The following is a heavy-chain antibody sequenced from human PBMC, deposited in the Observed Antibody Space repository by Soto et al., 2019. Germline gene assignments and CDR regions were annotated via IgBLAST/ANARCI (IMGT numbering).Heavy chain of an antibody. J-gene: IGHJ6*02. D-gene: IGHD2-15*01. CDR2: IIPIFGTA. V-gene: IGHV1-69*01. CDR1: GGTFSSYA. CDR3: ARLDIVVVVAAVEYYYGMDV. Sequence: SVKVSCKASGGTFSSYAISWVRHAPGQGLEWMGGIIPIFGTANYAQKFQGRVTITADESTSTAYMELSSLRSEDTAVYYCARLDIVVVVAAVEYYYGMDVWGQGTTVTVSS.